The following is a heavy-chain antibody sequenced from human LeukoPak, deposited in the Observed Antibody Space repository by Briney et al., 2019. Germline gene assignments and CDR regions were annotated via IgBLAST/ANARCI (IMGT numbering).Heavy chain of an antibody. CDR2: ISGSGGST. CDR1: GFTSSSYA. V-gene: IGHV3-23*01. CDR3: AKDLTGYCRGGSCYTNWFDP. D-gene: IGHD2-15*01. J-gene: IGHJ5*02. Sequence: GGSLRLSCAASGFTSSSYAMSWVRQAPGKGLEWVSAISGSGGSTYYADSVKGRFTISRDNSKNTLYLQMNSLRAEDTAVYYCAKDLTGYCRGGSCYTNWFDPWGQGTLVTVSS.